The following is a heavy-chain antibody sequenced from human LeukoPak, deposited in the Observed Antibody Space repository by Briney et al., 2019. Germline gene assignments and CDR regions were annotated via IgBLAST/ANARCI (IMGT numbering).Heavy chain of an antibody. J-gene: IGHJ4*02. V-gene: IGHV3-11*04. Sequence: GGSLRLSCAASGFNFGDCTMSWIRHGPGKGPEWVAFISFGGSTIYYSDSVKGRFTISRDNARSSLYLSMNRLRVDDSAVYYCAKERDFWNGPDYWGQGTLVTVSS. D-gene: IGHD3-3*01. CDR3: AKERDFWNGPDY. CDR2: ISFGGSTI. CDR1: GFNFGDCT.